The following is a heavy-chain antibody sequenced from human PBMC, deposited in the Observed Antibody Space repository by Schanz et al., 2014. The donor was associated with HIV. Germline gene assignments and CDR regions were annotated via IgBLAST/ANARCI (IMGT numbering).Heavy chain of an antibody. V-gene: IGHV4-4*07. CDR2: IGSS. J-gene: IGHJ1*01. CDR3: ARGPEVVVTGAPAEYFQH. CDR1: GGSISGHY. Sequence: QLHLQESGPGLVKPSETLSLNCTVAGGSISGHYWSWIRQPAGKGLEWIGRIGSSDYNPSLKSRVSMSVDTAKTQISLEMKSVTAADTAVYFCARGPEVVVTGAPAEYFQHWGQGTLVTVSS. D-gene: IGHD2-21*02.